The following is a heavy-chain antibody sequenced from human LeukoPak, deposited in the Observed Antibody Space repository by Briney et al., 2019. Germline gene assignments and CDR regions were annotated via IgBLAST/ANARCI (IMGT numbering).Heavy chain of an antibody. CDR1: GGSISSYY. Sequence: SETLSLTCTVSGGSISSYYWSWIRQPPGKGLEWIGYIYYSGSTNYNPSLKSRVTISADTSKNQFSLKLSSVTAADTAVYYCARGPAGTEGYYYYGMDVWGQGTTVTVSS. J-gene: IGHJ6*02. V-gene: IGHV4-59*01. CDR2: IYYSGST. CDR3: ARGPAGTEGYYYYGMDV. D-gene: IGHD1-26*01.